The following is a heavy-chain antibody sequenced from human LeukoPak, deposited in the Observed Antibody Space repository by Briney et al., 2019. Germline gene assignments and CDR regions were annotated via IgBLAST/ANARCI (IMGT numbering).Heavy chain of an antibody. CDR2: IYYSGNT. V-gene: IGHV4-39*01. Sequence: SETLSLTCSVSGGSISSSSYYWGWIRQPPGKGLEWIGSIYYSGNTYYNPSLKSRVTVSVDTSKNQFSLKLSSMTAADTAVYCCARTPRDGYNSPYFDYWGQGTPVTVSS. CDR1: GGSISSSSYY. D-gene: IGHD5-24*01. J-gene: IGHJ4*02. CDR3: ARTPRDGYNSPYFDY.